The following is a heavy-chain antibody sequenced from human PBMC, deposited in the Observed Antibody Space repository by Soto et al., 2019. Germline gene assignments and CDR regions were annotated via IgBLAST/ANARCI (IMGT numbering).Heavy chain of an antibody. CDR3: VRATLSWGHYYFRGLDV. CDR1: GFNLRIYT. J-gene: IGHJ6*02. V-gene: IGHV3-21*06. Sequence: GGSLRLSCTASGFNLRIYTMNWVRQVPGKGPEWVASISQTSDYIVYADSVKGRFTISRDSTKNSLYPQMNSLRGDDTGVYFCVRATLSWGHYYFRGLDVWGQGTTVTVSS. D-gene: IGHD3-22*01. CDR2: ISQTSDYI.